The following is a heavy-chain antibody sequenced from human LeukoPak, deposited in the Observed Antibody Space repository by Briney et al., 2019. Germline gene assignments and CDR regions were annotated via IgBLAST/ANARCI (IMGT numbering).Heavy chain of an antibody. CDR2: IKQDGSEK. CDR3: ARDHPYSSSSGEYYFDY. J-gene: IGHJ4*02. CDR1: GFTFSSYW. D-gene: IGHD6-6*01. Sequence: GGSLRLSCAASGFTFSSYWMSWVRQAPGKGLEWVANIKQDGSEKYYVDSVKGRFTISRDNAKNSLYLQMNSLRAEDTAVYYCARDHPYSSSSGEYYFDYWGQGTLVTVSS. V-gene: IGHV3-7*01.